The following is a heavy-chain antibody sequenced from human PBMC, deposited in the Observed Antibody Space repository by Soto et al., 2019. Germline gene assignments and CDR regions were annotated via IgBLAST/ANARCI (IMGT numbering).Heavy chain of an antibody. CDR2: IQTKTGGGTA. D-gene: IGHD4-17*01. V-gene: IGHV3-15*01. J-gene: IGHJ3*02. CDR1: GLSFSDVK. Sequence: EVQLVESGGVLVKPGASLRLYCAGSGLSFSDVKMTWVRQLPGKGLEWVGRIQTKTGGGTADYPAAVRGRFTISRDDSKNTVCLQLNSLTTEDPAVYYCATDYGWALQICGQGTTVTVSS. CDR3: ATDYGWALQI.